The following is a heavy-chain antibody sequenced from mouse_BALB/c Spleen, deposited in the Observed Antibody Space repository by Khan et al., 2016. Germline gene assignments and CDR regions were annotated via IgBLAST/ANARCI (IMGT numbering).Heavy chain of an antibody. J-gene: IGHJ3*01. CDR1: GFDFSRYW. Sequence: EVKLLESGGGLVQPGGSLKLSCVASGFDFSRYWMSWVRQAPGKGLEWIGEINPDSSTINYTPSLTDKFIISRDNAKNTLYLQMRKVRSEDTALYYCARLHYYGRFAYWGQGTLVTVSA. D-gene: IGHD1-2*01. V-gene: IGHV4-1*02. CDR3: ARLHYYGRFAY. CDR2: INPDSSTI.